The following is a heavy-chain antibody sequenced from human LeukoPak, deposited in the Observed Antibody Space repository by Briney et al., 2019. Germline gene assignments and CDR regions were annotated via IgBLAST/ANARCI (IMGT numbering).Heavy chain of an antibody. V-gene: IGHV4-34*01. CDR2: INHSGST. J-gene: IGHJ6*03. CDR1: GGSFSGYY. D-gene: IGHD6-6*01. Sequence: PSETLSLTCAVYGGSFSGYYWSWIRQPPGKGLEWIGEINHSGSTNYNPSLKSRVTISVDTSKNQFSLKLTSVTAADTAVYYCARDGRGAARHFMDVWGKGTTVTVSS. CDR3: ARDGRGAARHFMDV.